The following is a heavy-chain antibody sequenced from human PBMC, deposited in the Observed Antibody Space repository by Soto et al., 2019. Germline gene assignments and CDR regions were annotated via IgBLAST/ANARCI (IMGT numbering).Heavy chain of an antibody. D-gene: IGHD5-12*01. CDR1: GFTFIDYT. V-gene: IGHV3-49*03. CDR2: IRSKPYGGTT. Sequence: PGGSLRLSCTTSGFTFIDYTMSWFRQATGKGLEWVGFIRSKPYGGTTEHAASVKGRFAISRDDSKSIAYLQMNSLKAEDTVVYYCTRDGRYSGYPPPAFWGPGTLLTVSS. CDR3: TRDGRYSGYPPPAF. J-gene: IGHJ4*02.